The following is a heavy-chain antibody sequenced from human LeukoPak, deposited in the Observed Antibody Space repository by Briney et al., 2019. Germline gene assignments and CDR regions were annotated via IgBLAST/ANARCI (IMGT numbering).Heavy chain of an antibody. CDR2: IKQDGSEK. J-gene: IGHJ3*02. D-gene: IGHD5-12*01. Sequence: GGSLRLSCAASGFTFSNYWMSWVRQAPGKGLEWLANIKQDGSEKYYVDSVKGRFTISRDNAKNSLYLQMNSLRAEDTAVYYCARDEVPIVATMGGAFDIWGQGTMVTVSS. CDR3: ARDEVPIVATMGGAFDI. CDR1: GFTFSNYW. V-gene: IGHV3-7*03.